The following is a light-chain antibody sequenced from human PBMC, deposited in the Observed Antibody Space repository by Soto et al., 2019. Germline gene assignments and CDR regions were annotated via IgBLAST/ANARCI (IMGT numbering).Light chain of an antibody. CDR2: GAS. J-gene: IGKJ5*01. V-gene: IGKV3-11*01. Sequence: EIVLTQSPATLSLYPGERATLSCRASQSVGTYLVWYQQKPGQAPRLLIHGASNRAPGIPARFSGSGSGTNFTLAISSLDPEDFAVYYCQQRSSWPPLFGQGTRLEIK. CDR1: QSVGTY. CDR3: QQRSSWPPL.